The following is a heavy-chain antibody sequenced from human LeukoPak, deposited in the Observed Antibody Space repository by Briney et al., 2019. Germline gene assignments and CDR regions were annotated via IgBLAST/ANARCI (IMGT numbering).Heavy chain of an antibody. CDR1: GYTFTDYY. D-gene: IGHD3-10*01. CDR2: ISAYNGNT. J-gene: IGHJ4*02. CDR3: AREVWFGELSERTLDY. V-gene: IGHV1-18*04. Sequence: ASVKVSCKASGYTFTDYYMHWVRQAPGQGLEWMGWISAYNGNTNYAQKLQGRVTMTTDTSTSTAYMELRSLRSDDTAVYYCAREVWFGELSERTLDYWGQGTLVTVSS.